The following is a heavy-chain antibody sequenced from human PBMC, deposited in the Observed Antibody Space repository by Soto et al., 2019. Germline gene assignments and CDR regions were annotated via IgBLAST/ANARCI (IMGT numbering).Heavy chain of an antibody. D-gene: IGHD2-21*02. CDR2: ISSSSSYI. CDR1: GFTFSSYS. CDR3: ARDREVQHIVVVTAILGY. Sequence: GSLRLSCAASGFTFSSYSMNWVRQAPGKGLEWVSSISSSSSYIYYADSVKGRFTISRDNAKNSLYLQMNSLRAEDTAVYYCARDREVQHIVVVTAILGYWGQGTLVTVSS. V-gene: IGHV3-21*01. J-gene: IGHJ4*02.